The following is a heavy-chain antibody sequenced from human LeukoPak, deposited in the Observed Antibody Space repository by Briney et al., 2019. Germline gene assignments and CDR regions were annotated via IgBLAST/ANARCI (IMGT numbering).Heavy chain of an antibody. D-gene: IGHD3-22*01. CDR2: XSDVGGT. Sequence: LXXXXXXASLNXXXWSXIXQXXGXGXEWXGEXSDVGGTKYNPSLKSRVTISADTSKNQFSLKLSSVTAADTAVYYCATTYYYDSSGSLGWFDPWGQGTLVTVSS. CDR1: XASLNXXX. V-gene: IGHV4-34*01. J-gene: IGHJ5*02. CDR3: ATTYYYDSSGSLGWFDP.